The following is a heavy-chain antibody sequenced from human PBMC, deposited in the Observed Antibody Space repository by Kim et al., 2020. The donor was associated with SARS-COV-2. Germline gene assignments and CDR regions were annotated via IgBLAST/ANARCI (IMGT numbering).Heavy chain of an antibody. CDR2: ISAYNGNT. V-gene: IGHV1-18*01. CDR3: ARAGSVRYYHDHREYFDY. D-gene: IGHD3-22*01. Sequence: ASGKVSCKASGYTFTRYGISWVRQAPGKGREGMGWISAYNGNTNYAQKLQGRVTMTRDKATSTAYMEMRSLRSDDKARYYSARAGSVRYYHDHREYFDYW. CDR1: GYTFTRYG. J-gene: IGHJ4*01.